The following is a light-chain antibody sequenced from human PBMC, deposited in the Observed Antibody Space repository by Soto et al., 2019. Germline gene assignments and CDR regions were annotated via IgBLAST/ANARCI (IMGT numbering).Light chain of an antibody. V-gene: IGKV1-39*01. Sequence: DIQMTQSPSSLSASIGDSVIITCRASQDIGTYLNWYQHKPGKAPKHLIYAASSLQTGVPSRFTGSGSGTEFTLTIDSLQPEDFATYYCHQSYTTPLITFGQGTRLEIK. CDR3: HQSYTTPLIT. J-gene: IGKJ5*01. CDR1: QDIGTY. CDR2: AAS.